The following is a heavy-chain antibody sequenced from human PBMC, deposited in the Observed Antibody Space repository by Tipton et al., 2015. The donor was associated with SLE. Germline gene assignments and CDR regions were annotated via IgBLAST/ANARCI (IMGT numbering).Heavy chain of an antibody. D-gene: IGHD3-16*01. J-gene: IGHJ2*01. V-gene: IGHV4-31*03. CDR2: IYYSGST. Sequence: LRLSCTVSGVSISSGGYYWIWIRQHPGKGLEGIGYIYYSGSTYYNTSLKRRATILIDTSKNQFSLKLRSVTAADTAGYYCARNRLPDSDFDLWGRAPLVTAS. CDR1: GVSISSGGYY. CDR3: ARNRLPDSDFDL.